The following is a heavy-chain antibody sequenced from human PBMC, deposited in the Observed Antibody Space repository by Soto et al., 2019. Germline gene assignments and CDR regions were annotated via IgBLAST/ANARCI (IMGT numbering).Heavy chain of an antibody. CDR1: GFTFSTYH. V-gene: IGHV3-23*01. J-gene: IGHJ6*03. D-gene: IGHD4-4*01. CDR2: ISGSGGST. CDR3: AKATTYSNYDNYYYYYMDV. Sequence: GGSLRLSCAASGFTFSTYHMSWVRQAPGKGLEWVSAISGSGGSTYYADSVKGRFTISRDNSKNTLYLQMNSLRAEDTAVYYCAKATTYSNYDNYYYYYMDVWGKGTTVTVSS.